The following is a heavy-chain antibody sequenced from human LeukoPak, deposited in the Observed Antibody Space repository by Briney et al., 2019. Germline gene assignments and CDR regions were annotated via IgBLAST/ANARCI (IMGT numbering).Heavy chain of an antibody. CDR1: GYTFTNYY. D-gene: IGHD6-13*01. CDR2: INPSGNST. V-gene: IGHV1-46*01. Sequence: ASVKVSCKASGYTFTNYYMHWVRQAPGQGLEWMGIINPSGNSTRYQQKFQDRVTMTRETSTRTVYMELSSLRSEDTAMYYCARGYSSTYHIDYWGQGTLVTVSS. J-gene: IGHJ4*02. CDR3: ARGYSSTYHIDY.